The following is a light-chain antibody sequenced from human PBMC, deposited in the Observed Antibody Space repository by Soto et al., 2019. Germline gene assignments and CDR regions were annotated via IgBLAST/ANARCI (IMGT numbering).Light chain of an antibody. J-gene: IGKJ1*01. CDR2: AAS. Sequence: DIQMTQSPTSLSASVGDRVTITCRASQSITSYLNWYQQRPGRAPNLLVYAASTLQSGVPSRFSGSGSGTDFTLTIDSLQPEDFAIYYCQHSYTTLWTFCHGTKV. V-gene: IGKV1-39*01. CDR3: QHSYTTLWT. CDR1: QSITSY.